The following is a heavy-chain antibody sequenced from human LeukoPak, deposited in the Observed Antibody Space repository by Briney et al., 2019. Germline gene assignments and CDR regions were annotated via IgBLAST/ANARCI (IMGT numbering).Heavy chain of an antibody. J-gene: IGHJ3*01. CDR2: TYYRSRWYN. D-gene: IGHD3-10*01. Sequence: SQTLSLTCDISGDSVSSGSGGWNWIRQSPSRGLEWLGRTYYRSRWYNDDEVSVKGRISINPDTAKNQFSLHLNSVTPDDTALYYCARGGLVRGSLNSLTGFDFWGQGTMVTVSS. CDR3: ARGGLVRGSLNSLTGFDF. CDR1: GDSVSSGSGG. V-gene: IGHV6-1*01.